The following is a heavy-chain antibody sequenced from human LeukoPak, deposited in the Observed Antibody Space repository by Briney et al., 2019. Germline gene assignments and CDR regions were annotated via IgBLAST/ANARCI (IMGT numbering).Heavy chain of an antibody. Sequence: SETLSLTCTVSGGSISSYYWSWIRQPPGKGLEWIGYIYYSGSTNYNPSLKSRVTISVDTSKNQFSLKLSSVTAADTAVCYCARTSYSYPLDYWGQGTLVTVSS. D-gene: IGHD3-16*02. CDR3: ARTSYSYPLDY. CDR2: IYYSGST. J-gene: IGHJ4*02. V-gene: IGHV4-59*01. CDR1: GGSISSYY.